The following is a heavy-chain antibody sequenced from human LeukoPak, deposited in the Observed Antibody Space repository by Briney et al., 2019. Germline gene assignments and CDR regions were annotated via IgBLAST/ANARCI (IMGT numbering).Heavy chain of an antibody. CDR2: ISGGGDNT. V-gene: IGHV3-23*01. CDR3: ATPRSSYYYYGMDV. Sequence: PGGSLRLSCASSGCIFSSYAMSWVRQAPGKGLEWVSAISGGGDNTYYAASVKGRFTTTRDNSKNTLYLQMNSLRAEDTALYYCATPRSSYYYYGMDVWGQGTTVIVSS. J-gene: IGHJ6*02. CDR1: GCIFSSYA.